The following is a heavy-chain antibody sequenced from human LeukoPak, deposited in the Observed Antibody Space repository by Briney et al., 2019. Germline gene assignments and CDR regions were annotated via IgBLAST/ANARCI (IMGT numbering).Heavy chain of an antibody. CDR3: ARARVLSPYYYYYMDV. J-gene: IGHJ6*03. D-gene: IGHD2-15*01. CDR2: IIPIFGTA. Sequence: GASVKVSCKASGYTFTSYAMNWVRQAPGQGLEWMGGIIPIFGTANYAQKFQGRVTITADESTSTAYMELSSLRSEDTAVYYCARARVLSPYYYYYMDVWGKGTTVTISS. V-gene: IGHV1-69*13. CDR1: GYTFTSYA.